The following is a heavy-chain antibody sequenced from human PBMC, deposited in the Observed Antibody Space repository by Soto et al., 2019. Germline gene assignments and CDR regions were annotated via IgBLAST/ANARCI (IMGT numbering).Heavy chain of an antibody. CDR1: GDSVSSNSAA. Sequence: QTLSLTCAISGDSVSSNSAAWNWIRQSPSRGLEWLGRTYYRSKWYNDYAVSVKSRITINPDTSKNQFSLQLNSVTPEDTAVYYCARERIQLWLRVPSGDVFDYWGQGTLVTVSS. V-gene: IGHV6-1*01. J-gene: IGHJ4*02. CDR2: TYYRSKWYN. CDR3: ARERIQLWLRVPSGDVFDY. D-gene: IGHD5-18*01.